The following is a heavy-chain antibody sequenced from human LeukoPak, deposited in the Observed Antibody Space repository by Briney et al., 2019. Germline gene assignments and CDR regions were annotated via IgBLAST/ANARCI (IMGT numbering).Heavy chain of an antibody. CDR1: GFIFSDYW. CDR3: AREAKVGGALQY. V-gene: IGHV3-74*01. Sequence: GGSLRLSCAASGFIFSDYWMHWVRPAPGKGLVWVSRINTDGGFTRYAESVQGRFVISRDTAKNTLFLQMNSLRAEDTAVYYCAREAKVGGALQYWGQGILVTVSS. J-gene: IGHJ4*02. D-gene: IGHD1-26*01. CDR2: INTDGGFT.